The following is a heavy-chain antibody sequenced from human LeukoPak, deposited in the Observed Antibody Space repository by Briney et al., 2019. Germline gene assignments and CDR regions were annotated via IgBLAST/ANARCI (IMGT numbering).Heavy chain of an antibody. Sequence: GRSLRLSCAASGFTFSSYGMNWVRQAPGKGLEWVSAISGSGSATYYADSVKGRFTISRDNSKNTLYLQMNSLRAEDTAVYYCAKDQYGEAFDIWGPGTMVTVSS. D-gene: IGHD4-17*01. CDR1: GFTFSSYG. CDR3: AKDQYGEAFDI. V-gene: IGHV3-23*01. J-gene: IGHJ3*02. CDR2: ISGSGSAT.